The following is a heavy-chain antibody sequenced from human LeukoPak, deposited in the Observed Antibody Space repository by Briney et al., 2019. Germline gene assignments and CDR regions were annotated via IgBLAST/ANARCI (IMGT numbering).Heavy chain of an antibody. CDR3: ARRYFDY. CDR1: GFTFSSSS. Sequence: GGSLRLSCAAPGFTFSSSSISWVRQAPGKGLEWVANIKQDGSEKYYVDSVKGRFTISRDNAKNSLYLQMNSLRAEDTAVYYCARRYFDYWGQGTLVSVSS. V-gene: IGHV3-7*03. CDR2: IKQDGSEK. J-gene: IGHJ4*02.